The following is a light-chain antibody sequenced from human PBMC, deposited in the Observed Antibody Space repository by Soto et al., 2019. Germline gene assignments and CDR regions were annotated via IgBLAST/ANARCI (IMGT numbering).Light chain of an antibody. CDR2: GAS. J-gene: IGKJ1*01. Sequence: EIVMTQSPATLSVSPGERATLSCRASQSISSNLAWYQQKPGQAPRLLIYGASTRATGIPASFSGSGSGTEFTLTISSLQSEDFAVYYCQQYNSWPRTFGQGTKVDI. V-gene: IGKV3-15*01. CDR3: QQYNSWPRT. CDR1: QSISSN.